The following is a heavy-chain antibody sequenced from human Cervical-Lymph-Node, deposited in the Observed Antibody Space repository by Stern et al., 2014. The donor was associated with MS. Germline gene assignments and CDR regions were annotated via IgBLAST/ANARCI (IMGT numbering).Heavy chain of an antibody. CDR1: GYSFTAYY. J-gene: IGHJ6*02. CDR3: ARERHSMDV. V-gene: IGHV1-2*02. CDR2: IDPNSGGT. Sequence: QVQPVQSGAEVKKPGASVKVSCKASGYSFTAYYMHWVRQAPGQRLEWMGWIDPNSGGTKSAQNFQGRVTMTRDTSISTFYMELSGLTSDDTAVFYCARERHSMDVWGQGTTVTVSS.